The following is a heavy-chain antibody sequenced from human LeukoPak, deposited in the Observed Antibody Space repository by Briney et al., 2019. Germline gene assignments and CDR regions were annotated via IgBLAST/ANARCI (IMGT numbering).Heavy chain of an antibody. CDR2: IIPIFGTA. J-gene: IGHJ4*02. CDR1: GVIFTSYA. CDR3: AREAPYYYDSSGYYGLGFDY. V-gene: IGHV1-69*06. D-gene: IGHD3-22*01. Sequence: GASVKVSCKASGVIFTSYAISWVRQAPGQGLEWMGRIIPIFGTANYAQKFQGRVTITADKSTSTAYMELSSLRSEDTAVYYCAREAPYYYDSSGYYGLGFDYWGQGTLVTVSS.